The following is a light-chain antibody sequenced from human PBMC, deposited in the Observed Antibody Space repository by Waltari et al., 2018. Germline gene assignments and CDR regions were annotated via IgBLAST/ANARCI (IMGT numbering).Light chain of an antibody. V-gene: IGKV3-20*01. CDR3: QKYGTLPAT. CDR2: DTS. J-gene: IGKJ1*01. Sequence: EIVLTQSPATLSLSPGERATLSCRASQSISKYLAWYQQKPDQAPRLLIYDTSTRATGIPDRFSGSGSGTDFSLTISRLEPEDFAVYYCQKYGTLPATFGQGTKVELK. CDR1: QSISKY.